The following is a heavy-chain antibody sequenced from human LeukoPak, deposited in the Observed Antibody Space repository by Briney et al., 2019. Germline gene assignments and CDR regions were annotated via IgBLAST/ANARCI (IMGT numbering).Heavy chain of an antibody. Sequence: GGSPRLSCAASGFTFSSHGMHWVRQPPGKGLEWVAFIRYDGTNNYYADSVKGRFTISRDNSKNTLYLQMNSLRAEDTAVYCCAKDESIGYTYFDSWGQGTLVTVSS. D-gene: IGHD5-24*01. V-gene: IGHV3-30*02. CDR1: GFTFSSHG. CDR3: AKDESIGYTYFDS. CDR2: IRYDGTNN. J-gene: IGHJ4*02.